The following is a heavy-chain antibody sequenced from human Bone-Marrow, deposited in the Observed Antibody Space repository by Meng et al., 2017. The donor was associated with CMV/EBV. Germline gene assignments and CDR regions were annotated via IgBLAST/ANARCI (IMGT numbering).Heavy chain of an antibody. V-gene: IGHV1-69*05. CDR2: IIPIFGTA. Sequence: SVKVSCKASGGTFSSYTISWVRQAPGQGLEWMGRIIPIFGTANYAQKFQGRVTITTDESTSTAYMELSSLRSEDTAVYYCARLVVPAATYYYYYYGMDVWGQGTTVTVSS. CDR1: GGTFSSYT. CDR3: ARLVVPAATYYYYYYGMDV. J-gene: IGHJ6*02. D-gene: IGHD2-2*01.